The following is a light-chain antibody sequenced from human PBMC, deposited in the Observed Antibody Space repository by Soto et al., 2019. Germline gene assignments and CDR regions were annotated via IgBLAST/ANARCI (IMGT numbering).Light chain of an antibody. CDR2: KAS. Sequence: DIQMTQSTATLSASFGDRVTITWWASQSISSWLAWYRQKKGKAPKLLIYKASTLKSGVPSRFSGSGYGTEFNLTISSLQPDDFATYYCQHYNSYSEAFGQGTKVDIK. CDR1: QSISSW. J-gene: IGKJ1*01. CDR3: QHYNSYSEA. V-gene: IGKV1-5*03.